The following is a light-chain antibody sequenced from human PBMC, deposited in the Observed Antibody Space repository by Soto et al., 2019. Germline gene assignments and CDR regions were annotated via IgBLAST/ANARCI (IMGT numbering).Light chain of an antibody. CDR1: QSMSSW. V-gene: IGKV1-5*01. J-gene: IGKJ1*01. Sequence: DIQMTQSPSTLSASVGDRVTITFRASQSMSSWLAWYQQKPGKAPKLLIYDASSLESGVPSRFSGSGSGTQFTLTISGLQPDDFATYYCQQYKSWGTFGQGPKVEIK. CDR2: DAS. CDR3: QQYKSWGT.